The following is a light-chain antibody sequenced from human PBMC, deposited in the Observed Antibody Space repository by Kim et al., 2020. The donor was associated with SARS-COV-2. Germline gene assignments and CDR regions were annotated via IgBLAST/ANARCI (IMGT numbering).Light chain of an antibody. Sequence: ALGQTVKITCQGDSLRSYYASWYQQKPGQAPVLVLYGKNNRPSGIPDRFSGSRSGNTASLTITGAQAGDEADYYCNSRDNSGNHWVFGGGTQLTVL. J-gene: IGLJ3*02. V-gene: IGLV3-19*01. CDR1: SLRSYY. CDR2: GKN. CDR3: NSRDNSGNHWV.